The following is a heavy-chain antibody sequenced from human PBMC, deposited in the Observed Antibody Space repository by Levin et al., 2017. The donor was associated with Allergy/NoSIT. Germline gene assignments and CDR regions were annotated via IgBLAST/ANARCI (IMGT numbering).Heavy chain of an antibody. CDR2: IGPAGDT. J-gene: IGHJ6*02. V-gene: IGHV3-13*01. Sequence: GGSLRLSCAASGFTFSNYDMHWVRQGTGKGLEWVSVIGPAGDTYYPGSVRGRFTISRKNAKKSLYLQMNSLRAGDTAVYYCARGRAGTTNMDVWGQGTTVTVSS. D-gene: IGHD1-7*01. CDR1: GFTFSNYD. CDR3: ARGRAGTTNMDV.